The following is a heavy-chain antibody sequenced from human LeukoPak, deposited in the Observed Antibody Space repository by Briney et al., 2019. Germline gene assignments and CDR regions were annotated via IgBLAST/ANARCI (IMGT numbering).Heavy chain of an antibody. CDR3: ARDLSGVTGYTYGRGIDY. D-gene: IGHD5-18*01. Sequence: GGSLRLPCAASGFTFSSYWMSWVRQAPGKGLEWVANIKKDGSEKYYVDSVKGRFTISRDNAKTSLYLQMNSLRAEDTALYYCARDLSGVTGYTYGRGIDYWGQGTLVTVSS. CDR2: IKKDGSEK. V-gene: IGHV3-7*01. J-gene: IGHJ4*02. CDR1: GFTFSSYW.